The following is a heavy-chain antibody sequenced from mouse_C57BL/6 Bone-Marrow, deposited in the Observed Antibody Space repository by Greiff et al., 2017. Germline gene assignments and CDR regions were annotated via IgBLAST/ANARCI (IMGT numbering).Heavy chain of an antibody. CDR3: ARTGNAMDY. CDR2: IDPSDSYT. V-gene: IGHV1-69*01. J-gene: IGHJ4*01. CDR1: GYTFTSYW. Sequence: QVQLQQPGAELVMPGASVKLSCKASGYTFTSYWMHWVKQRPGQGLEWIGEIDPSDSYTNYNQKFKGKSTLTVDKSSSTAYMQLSSLTSEDSAVYYGARTGNAMDYWGQGTSVTVSS.